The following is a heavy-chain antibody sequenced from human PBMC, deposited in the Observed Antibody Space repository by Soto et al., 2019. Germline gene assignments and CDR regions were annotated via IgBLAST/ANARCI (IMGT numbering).Heavy chain of an antibody. CDR1: GGTFSSYA. D-gene: IGHD3-10*01. Sequence: QVQLVQSGAEVKKPGSSVKVSCKASGGTFSSYAISWVRQAPGQGLEWMGGIIPIFGTANYAQKFQGRVTITADESTSTAYMEVSSRRSEDTAVNYCASGFHYGSGSDDYYCGMGVWGQGTTVTVSS. CDR2: IIPIFGTA. V-gene: IGHV1-69*19. CDR3: ASGFHYGSGSDDYYCGMGV. J-gene: IGHJ6*02.